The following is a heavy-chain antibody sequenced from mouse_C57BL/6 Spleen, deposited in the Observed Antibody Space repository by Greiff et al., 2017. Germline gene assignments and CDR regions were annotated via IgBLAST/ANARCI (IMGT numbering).Heavy chain of an antibody. Sequence: VQLQQPGAELVKPGASVKMSCKASGYTFTSYWITWVKQRPGQGLEWIGDIYPGSGSTNYNEKFKSKATLTVATSSSTAYMQLSSLTSEDSAVYYCAREGKERFFAYGGQGTLVTVSA. CDR3: AREGKERFFAY. V-gene: IGHV1-55*01. J-gene: IGHJ3*01. CDR2: IYPGSGST. CDR1: GYTFTSYW.